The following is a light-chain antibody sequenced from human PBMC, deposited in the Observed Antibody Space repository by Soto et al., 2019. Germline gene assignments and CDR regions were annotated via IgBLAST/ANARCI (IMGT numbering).Light chain of an antibody. CDR1: QSVSSNY. CDR3: QQYGNSSWT. J-gene: IGKJ1*01. Sequence: EIVLTQSPGTLSLSPGERATLSCRASQSVSSNYLAWCQQKPGQAPRLLIYGASSRATGIPDRFSGSGSGTDFTRTISRLEPEDFAVYYCQQYGNSSWTFGQGTKVEIK. V-gene: IGKV3-20*01. CDR2: GAS.